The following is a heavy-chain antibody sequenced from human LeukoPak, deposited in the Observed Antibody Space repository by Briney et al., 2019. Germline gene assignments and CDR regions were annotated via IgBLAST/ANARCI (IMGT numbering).Heavy chain of an antibody. CDR2: IIPILGIA. CDR3: ARDRMIVVTYFDY. J-gene: IGHJ4*02. D-gene: IGHD3-22*01. V-gene: IGHV1-69*04. Sequence: PKASVKVSCKASGGTFSSYAISWVRQAPGQGLEWMGRIIPILGIANYAQNFQGRVTITADKSTSTAYMELSSLRSEDTAVYYCARDRMIVVTYFDYWGQGTLVTVSS. CDR1: GGTFSSYA.